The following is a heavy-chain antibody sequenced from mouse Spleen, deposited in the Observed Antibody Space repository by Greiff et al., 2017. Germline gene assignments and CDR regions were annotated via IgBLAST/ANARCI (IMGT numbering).Heavy chain of an antibody. CDR2: IYPGSGST. D-gene: IGHD4-1*01. V-gene: IGHV1-55*01. CDR3: ARGGFNWALDY. Sequence: VKLQESGAELVKPGASVKMSCKASGYTFTSYWITWVKQRPGQGLEWIGDIYPGSGSTNYNEKFKSKATLTVDTSSSTAYMQLSSLTSEDSAVYYCARGGFNWALDYWGQGTTLTVSS. J-gene: IGHJ2*01. CDR1: GYTFTSYW.